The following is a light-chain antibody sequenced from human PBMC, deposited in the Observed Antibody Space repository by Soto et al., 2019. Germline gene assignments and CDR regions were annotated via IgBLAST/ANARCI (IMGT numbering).Light chain of an antibody. CDR2: DAS. V-gene: IGKV1-5*01. CDR1: QSISSW. CDR3: QQYNSYWT. J-gene: IGKJ1*01. Sequence: DIQMTQSPSTLSASVGDRVTITCRASQSISSWLAWYQHKPGQAPKLLIYDASSLESGVPSRFSGSGSGTEFTLTISSLQPDDFATYYCQQYNSYWTFGQGTKVEIK.